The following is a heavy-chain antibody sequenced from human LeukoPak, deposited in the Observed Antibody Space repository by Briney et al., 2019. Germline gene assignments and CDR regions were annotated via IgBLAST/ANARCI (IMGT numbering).Heavy chain of an antibody. J-gene: IGHJ3*01. Sequence: GGSLRLSCSASGFTFDDYGMSWVRQAPGKGLGWVSGINWNGGRPGYADSVRGRFTISRDNAKNSLYLQLTSLRAEDAAIYYCAKDPNGDFVGAFDSWGQGTKVIVSS. CDR3: AKDPNGDFVGAFDS. D-gene: IGHD4-17*01. V-gene: IGHV3-20*04. CDR1: GFTFDDYG. CDR2: INWNGGRP.